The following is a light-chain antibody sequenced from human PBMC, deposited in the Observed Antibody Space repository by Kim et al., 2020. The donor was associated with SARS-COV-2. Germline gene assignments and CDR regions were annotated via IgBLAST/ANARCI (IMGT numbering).Light chain of an antibody. J-gene: IGKJ4*01. CDR1: QSLLYSASNYTY. CDR3: QQYYRTPLT. CDR2: WAS. Sequence: ATVNCRSSQSLLYSASNYTYLAWYQQKPGQPPTLLISWASARESGVPDRFSGSGSGTDFTLTISNLQAEDVAVYYCQQYYRTPLTFGGGTKVDIK. V-gene: IGKV4-1*01.